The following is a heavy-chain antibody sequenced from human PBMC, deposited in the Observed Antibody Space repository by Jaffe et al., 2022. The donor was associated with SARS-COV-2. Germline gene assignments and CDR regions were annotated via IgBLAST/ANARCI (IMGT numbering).Heavy chain of an antibody. CDR1: GYTFDTKW. D-gene: IGHD4-17*01. Sequence: EVQLAQSGAEVKKPGESLKISCKASGYTFDTKWIGWVRQVPGKGLEWMGIIFPHDSDTRYSPSFQGEVTISADKSITTAYLHWDSLQASDTAMYYCALGIYGDRFDYWGQGTLVTVSS. CDR3: ALGIYGDRFDY. CDR2: IFPHDSDT. V-gene: IGHV5-51*01. J-gene: IGHJ4*02.